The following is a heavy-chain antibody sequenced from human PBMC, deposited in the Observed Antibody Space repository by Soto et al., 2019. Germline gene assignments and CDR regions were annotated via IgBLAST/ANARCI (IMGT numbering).Heavy chain of an antibody. CDR2: IKYEGSEE. V-gene: IGHV3-7*03. J-gene: IGHJ4*02. D-gene: IGHD5-12*01. CDR1: GFTFSDYL. CDR3: ARFASGKSASD. Sequence: GGSLRLSCACSGFTFSDYLLSWAPLGPREGGGWVANIKYEGSEEYLVDSVRGRFTISRYNGMNSLHLQMNSLRADDTVVYYGARFASGKSASDWGQGTLGTVS.